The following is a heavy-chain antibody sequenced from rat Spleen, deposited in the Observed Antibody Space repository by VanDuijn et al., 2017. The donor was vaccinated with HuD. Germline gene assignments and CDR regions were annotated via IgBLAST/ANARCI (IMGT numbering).Heavy chain of an antibody. CDR3: SPLPGRNLDY. CDR1: GFTFSDYD. V-gene: IGHV5-20*01. J-gene: IGHJ2*01. D-gene: IGHD1-4*01. CDR2: ITNTGDST. Sequence: EVQLVESGGGLVQPGRSLKLSCAASGFTFSDYDMAWVRQGPTKDLEWVASITNTGDSTYYLDSVKGRFTISRNNAKSTLYLQMSSLRSEDTATYYCSPLPGRNLDYWGQGVMVIVSS.